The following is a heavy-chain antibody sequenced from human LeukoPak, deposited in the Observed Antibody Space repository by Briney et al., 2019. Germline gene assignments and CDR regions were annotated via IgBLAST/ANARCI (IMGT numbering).Heavy chain of an antibody. D-gene: IGHD2-8*02. J-gene: IGHJ4*02. CDR1: GFTFSSYA. V-gene: IGHV3-30-3*01. CDR2: ISYDGSNK. Sequence: GGSLRLSCAASGFTFSSYAMHWVRQAPGKGLEWVAVISYDGSNKYYADSVKGRFTISRDYSKNTLYLQMNSLRAEDTAVYYCAREEGLVLDYWGQGTLVTVSS. CDR3: AREEGLVLDY.